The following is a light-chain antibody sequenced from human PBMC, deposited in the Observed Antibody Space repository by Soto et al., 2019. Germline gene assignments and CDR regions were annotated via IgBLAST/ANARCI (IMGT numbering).Light chain of an antibody. Sequence: QSVLTQPPSASGTPGQRVTISCSGSSSNIGSNTVSWYQQLPQRAPKLLIFSNNRRPSGVPDRFSGSKSGTSASLAISGLQSEDEADYYCATWADGLNSYVFGTGTKVTVL. J-gene: IGLJ1*01. CDR3: ATWADGLNSYV. CDR1: SSNIGSNT. CDR2: SNN. V-gene: IGLV1-44*01.